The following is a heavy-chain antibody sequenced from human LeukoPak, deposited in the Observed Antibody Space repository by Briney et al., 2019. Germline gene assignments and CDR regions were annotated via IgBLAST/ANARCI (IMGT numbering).Heavy chain of an antibody. CDR3: ARYYSDSSGYYLYYFDY. D-gene: IGHD3-22*01. Sequence: SETLSLTCTVSGGSISSGDYYWSWIRQPPGKGLEWIGYIYYSGSTYYNPSLKSRVTISVDTSKSQFSLKLSSVTAADTAVYYCARYYSDSSGYYLYYFDYWGQGTLVTVSS. CDR2: IYYSGST. V-gene: IGHV4-30-4*01. J-gene: IGHJ4*02. CDR1: GGSISSGDYY.